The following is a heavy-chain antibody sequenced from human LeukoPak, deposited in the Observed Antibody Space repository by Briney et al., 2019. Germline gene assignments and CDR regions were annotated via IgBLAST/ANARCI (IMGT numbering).Heavy chain of an antibody. CDR2: IQYDGSKK. CDR3: AKDIGSYYDY. Sequence: HPGGSLRLSCEASGFTVSSNGMHWVRQAPGKGLEWVTFIQYDGSKKYYADSVKGRFTISRDNSKNTLYLEMNSLRAEDTAVYYCAKDIGSYYDYWGQGILVTVSS. D-gene: IGHD3-10*01. J-gene: IGHJ4*02. CDR1: GFTVSSNG. V-gene: IGHV3-30*02.